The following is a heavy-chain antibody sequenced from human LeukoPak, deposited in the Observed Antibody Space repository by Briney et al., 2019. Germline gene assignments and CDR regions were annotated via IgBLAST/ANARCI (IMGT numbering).Heavy chain of an antibody. CDR1: GGSISNYY. CDR2: IYYSGNT. Sequence: PSETLSLTCTVSGGSISNYYWSGIRQPPGKGLEWIGDIYYSGNTNYNPSLKSRVTISIDTSKNQFSLKLRSVTAADTAVYYCARDQIVVAGNWFDPWGQGTLVTVSS. J-gene: IGHJ5*02. V-gene: IGHV4-59*01. CDR3: ARDQIVVAGNWFDP. D-gene: IGHD6-13*01.